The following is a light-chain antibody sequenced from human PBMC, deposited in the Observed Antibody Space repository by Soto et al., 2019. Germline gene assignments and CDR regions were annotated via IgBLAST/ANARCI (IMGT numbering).Light chain of an antibody. CDR2: GAS. V-gene: IGKV3-20*01. CDR1: QTLASND. CDR3: HQYATSPLT. J-gene: IGKJ4*01. Sequence: EIALTHSPGTQSLSPGEGATLSCRTSQTLASNDLAWYQQRPGQAPRLLIYGASSMATGVPDRFSGSGSETDFTLTLSRLEPDDFAVYYGHQYATSPLTFGGGTKVEIK.